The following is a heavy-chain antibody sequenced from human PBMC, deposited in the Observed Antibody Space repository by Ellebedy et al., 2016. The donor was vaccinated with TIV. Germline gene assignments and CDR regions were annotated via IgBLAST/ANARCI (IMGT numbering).Heavy chain of an antibody. V-gene: IGHV3-7*03. Sequence: GESLKISCAASGFTFSSYWMSWVRQAPGKGLEWVANIKQDGSEKYYVDSVKGRFTISRDNAKNSLYLQMNSLRAEDTAVYYCAGGSGWLCDQWGQGVLVTVSS. CDR1: GFTFSSYW. J-gene: IGHJ4*02. D-gene: IGHD6-19*01. CDR3: AGGSGWLCDQ. CDR2: IKQDGSEK.